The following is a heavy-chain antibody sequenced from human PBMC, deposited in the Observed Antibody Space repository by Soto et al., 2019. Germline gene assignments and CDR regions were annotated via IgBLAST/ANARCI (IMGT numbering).Heavy chain of an antibody. J-gene: IGHJ4*02. CDR3: ARRQYSSGSFDY. CDR2: INHSGST. CDR1: GGSFSGYY. V-gene: IGHV4-34*01. Sequence: SETLSLTCAVYGGSFSGYYWSWIRQPPGKGLEWIGEINHSGSTNYNPSLKSRVTISVDTSKNQFSLKLSSVTAADTAVYYCARRQYSSGSFDYWGQGTLVTVSS. D-gene: IGHD3-22*01.